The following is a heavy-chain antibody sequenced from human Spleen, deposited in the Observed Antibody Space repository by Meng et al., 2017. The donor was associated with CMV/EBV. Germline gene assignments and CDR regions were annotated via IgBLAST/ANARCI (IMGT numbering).Heavy chain of an antibody. V-gene: IGHV3-23*01. CDR1: GFTVSSNY. CDR2: ISGSGGNT. Sequence: GESLKISCAASGFTVSSNYMSWVRQAPGKGLEWVSVISGSGGNTNYADSVQGRFTISRDNSKNTLFLQMNSLRAEDTAIYYCAKDRLYSSPRTTFQSWGQGTLVTVSS. J-gene: IGHJ1*01. CDR3: AKDRLYSSPRTTFQS. D-gene: IGHD6-19*01.